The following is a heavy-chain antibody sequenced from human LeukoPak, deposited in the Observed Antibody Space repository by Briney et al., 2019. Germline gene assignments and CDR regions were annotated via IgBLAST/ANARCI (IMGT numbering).Heavy chain of an antibody. CDR1: GDSISSYY. CDR2: VYSSGTT. CDR3: ARHPRSCSGSGTCYSWFDP. D-gene: IGHD2-15*01. Sequence: SETLSLTCTVSGDSISSYYWSWIRQPPGQGLEWIGYVYSSGTTKYNPSLKSRVTISVDTSKNPISLKLLSVTAADTAMYYCARHPRSCSGSGTCYSWFDPSGQGTLVTVSS. J-gene: IGHJ5*02. V-gene: IGHV4-59*08.